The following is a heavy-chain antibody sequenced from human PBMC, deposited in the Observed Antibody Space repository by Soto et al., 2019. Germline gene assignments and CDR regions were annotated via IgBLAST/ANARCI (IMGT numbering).Heavy chain of an antibody. CDR2: INAGNGNT. J-gene: IGHJ4*02. V-gene: IGHV1-3*01. Sequence: ASVKVSCKASGYTFTSYAIHWVRQAPGQRLEWMGLINAGNGNTNYSQKLQGRVTITTDTSASTAYMELRRLRSDDTAVYYCARDAPPADYWGQGTLVTVSS. CDR3: ARDAPPADY. CDR1: GYTFTSYA.